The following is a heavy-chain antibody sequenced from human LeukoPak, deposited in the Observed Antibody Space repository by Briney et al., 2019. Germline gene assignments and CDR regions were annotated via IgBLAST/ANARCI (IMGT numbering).Heavy chain of an antibody. J-gene: IGHJ4*02. CDR1: GYTFTGYY. Sequence: GASVKVSCKASGYTFTGYYMHWVRQAPGKGLEWMGGFDPEDGETIYAQKFQGRVTMTEDTSTDTAYMELSSLRSEDTAVYYCATDQGLGWKYVFDYWGQGTLVTVSS. D-gene: IGHD1-7*01. V-gene: IGHV1-24*01. CDR2: FDPEDGET. CDR3: ATDQGLGWKYVFDY.